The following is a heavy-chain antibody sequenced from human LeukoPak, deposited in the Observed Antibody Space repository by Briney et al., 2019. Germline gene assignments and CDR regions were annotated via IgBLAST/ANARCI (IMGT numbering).Heavy chain of an antibody. J-gene: IGHJ4*02. V-gene: IGHV1-2*02. CDR2: IYPNSGAT. Sequence: ASVKVSCKASGYSFTRYYMYWLRQAPGQSPEWVGWIYPNSGATKPAQKFQGRVIMTRDTSITTVYMELSSLTSDDTAMYYCARDGDSPMVDFDYWGQGTLVTVSS. CDR1: GYSFTRYY. D-gene: IGHD5-18*01. CDR3: ARDGDSPMVDFDY.